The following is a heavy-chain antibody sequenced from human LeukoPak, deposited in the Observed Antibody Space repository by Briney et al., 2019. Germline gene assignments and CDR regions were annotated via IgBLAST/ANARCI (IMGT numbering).Heavy chain of an antibody. D-gene: IGHD1-26*01. J-gene: IGHJ6*03. CDR3: ARVGAPENYYMDV. CDR2: ISGSGGST. V-gene: IGHV3-23*01. Sequence: PGGSLRLSCAASGFTFSSYAMSWVPQAPGKGLEWVSAISGSGGSTYYADSAKRRFTISRDNSKNTLYLQMNSMRAEDTAVYYCARVGAPENYYMDVWGKGTTVTVSS. CDR1: GFTFSSYA.